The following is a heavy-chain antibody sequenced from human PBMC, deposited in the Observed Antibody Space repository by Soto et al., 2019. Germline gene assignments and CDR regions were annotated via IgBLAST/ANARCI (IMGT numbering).Heavy chain of an antibody. Sequence: GASGKVSCEASGGTLSSSAISWVRQAPGQGLEWMGGIIPIFGTANYAQKFQGRVTITADESTSTAYLELSSLRSEDTAVFYCARGGIRYDILTGPFGYWGQGTLVTVSS. CDR2: IIPIFGTA. D-gene: IGHD3-9*01. CDR3: ARGGIRYDILTGPFGY. CDR1: GGTLSSSA. J-gene: IGHJ4*02. V-gene: IGHV1-69*13.